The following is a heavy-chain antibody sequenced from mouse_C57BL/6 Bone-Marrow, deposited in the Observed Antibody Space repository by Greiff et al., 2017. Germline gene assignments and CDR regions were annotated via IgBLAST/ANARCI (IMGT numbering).Heavy chain of an antibody. D-gene: IGHD1-1*01. Sequence: QVQLQQSGAELAKPGASVKLSCKASGYTFTSYWMHWVKQRPGQGLEWIGYINPSSGYTTYNQKFKDKATLTADKSSSTAYMQLSSLTYEDSAVYYCASPDYYGSSYWYFDVWGTGTTVTVSA. CDR2: INPSSGYT. V-gene: IGHV1-7*01. CDR3: ASPDYYGSSYWYFDV. CDR1: GYTFTSYW. J-gene: IGHJ1*03.